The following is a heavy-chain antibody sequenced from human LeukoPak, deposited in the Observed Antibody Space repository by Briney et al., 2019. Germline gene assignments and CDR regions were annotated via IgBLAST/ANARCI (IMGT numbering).Heavy chain of an antibody. V-gene: IGHV1-2*02. CDR1: GYTFTGHY. D-gene: IGHD5-24*01. Sequence: ASVKVSCKASGYTFTGHYMHWVRQAPGQGLEWMGWINPNSGGTNYAQKFQGRITMSRDTSTSTVYMELSSLRSEDTAFYYCATDHSMANTAWWFDPWGQGTLVTVSS. J-gene: IGHJ5*02. CDR3: ATDHSMANTAWWFDP. CDR2: INPNSGGT.